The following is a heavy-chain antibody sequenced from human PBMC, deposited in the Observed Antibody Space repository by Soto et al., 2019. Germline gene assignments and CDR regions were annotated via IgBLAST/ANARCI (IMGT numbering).Heavy chain of an antibody. V-gene: IGHV1-3*01. D-gene: IGHD6-13*01. CDR1: EYRFSSYT. CDR2: INADNGNT. CDR3: ARGLVLYYCDY. J-gene: IGHJ4*02. Sequence: ASVKVSCKTSEYRFSSYTIHWVRQAPGQRLEWMGWINADNGNTKYSQNFQGRVTITRDTSASTAYMELSSLRSEDTAVYYCARGLVLYYCDYWGQGTLVTVSS.